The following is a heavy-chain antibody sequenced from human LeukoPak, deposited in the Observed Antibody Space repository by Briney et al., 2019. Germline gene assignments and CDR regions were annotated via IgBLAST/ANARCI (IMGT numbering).Heavy chain of an antibody. J-gene: IGHJ6*02. V-gene: IGHV4-30-4*01. CDR3: ARDRTGTTAYYYGMDV. CDR1: GGSISSGDYY. Sequence: SETLSLTCTVSGGSISSGDYYWSWIRQPPGKGLEWIGYIYYSGSTYYNPSLKSRVTISVDTSKNQFSLKLSSVTAADTAVYYCARDRTGTTAYYYGMDVWGQGTTVTVSS. CDR2: IYYSGST. D-gene: IGHD1-1*01.